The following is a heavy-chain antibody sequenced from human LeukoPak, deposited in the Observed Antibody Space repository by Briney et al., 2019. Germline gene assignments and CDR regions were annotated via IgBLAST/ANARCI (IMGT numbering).Heavy chain of an antibody. D-gene: IGHD2-21*02. CDR2: ISGSGGST. CDR3: AKGSTVIVVVTADY. Sequence: AGGSLRLSCAASGFTFSSYAMSWVRQAPGKGLEWVSAISGSGGSTYYADSVKGRFTISRDNSKNTLYLQMNSLRAEDTAVYYCAKGSTVIVVVTADYWGQGTLVTVSS. V-gene: IGHV3-23*01. J-gene: IGHJ4*02. CDR1: GFTFSSYA.